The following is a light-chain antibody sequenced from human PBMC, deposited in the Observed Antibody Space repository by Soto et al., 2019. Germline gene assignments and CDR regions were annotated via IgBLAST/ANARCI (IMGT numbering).Light chain of an antibody. CDR2: KAS. CDR1: QTISSW. J-gene: IGKJ1*01. CDR3: QHYNSYSEA. Sequence: DIQMTQSPSTLSGSVGDRVTITCRASQTISSWLAWYQQKPGKAPKLLIYKASTLKSGVPSRFSGSGSGTEFTLTLISLQPDDFATYYCQHYNSYSEAFGQGTKVELK. V-gene: IGKV1-5*03.